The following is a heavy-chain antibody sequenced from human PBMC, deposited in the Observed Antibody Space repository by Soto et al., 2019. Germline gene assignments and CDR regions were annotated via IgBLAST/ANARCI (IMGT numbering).Heavy chain of an antibody. Sequence: QVQLVQSGAEVKKPGSSVKVSCKASGGTFSSYAISWVRQAPGQGLEWMGGIIPIFGTANYAQKFQGRVTITADKSTSTAYMELSSLRCEDTAVYYCARSLLRYCSGGSCYSNAFDLWCQGTMVTVSS. V-gene: IGHV1-69*06. CDR1: GGTFSSYA. CDR3: ARSLLRYCSGGSCYSNAFDL. D-gene: IGHD2-15*01. J-gene: IGHJ3*01. CDR2: IIPIFGTA.